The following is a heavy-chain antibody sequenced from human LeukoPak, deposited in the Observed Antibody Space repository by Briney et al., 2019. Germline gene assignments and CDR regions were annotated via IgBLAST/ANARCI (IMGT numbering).Heavy chain of an antibody. Sequence: GASVKVSCKASGYTFTGYYMHWVRQAPGQGLEWMGWINPNSGGTNYAQKFQGRVTMTRDTSISTAYMELSRLRSDDTAVYYCAREGYDFWSGLNHQNNPNNWFDPWGQGTLVTVSS. CDR1: GYTFTGYY. V-gene: IGHV1-2*02. CDR3: AREGYDFWSGLNHQNNPNNWFDP. D-gene: IGHD3-3*01. CDR2: INPNSGGT. J-gene: IGHJ5*02.